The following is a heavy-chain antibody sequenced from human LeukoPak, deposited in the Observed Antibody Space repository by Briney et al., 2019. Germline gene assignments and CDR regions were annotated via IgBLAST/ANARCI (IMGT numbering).Heavy chain of an antibody. CDR1: GYTFTGYY. D-gene: IGHD3-3*01. CDR2: INPNSGGT. Sequence: GASVKVSCKASGYTFTGYYIHWVRQAPGQGLEWMGWINPNSGGTNYAQKFQGRVTMTRDTSISTAYMELSRLRSDDTAVYYCARTFTISRDYYSYMDVWGKGTTVTVSS. CDR3: ARTFTISRDYYSYMDV. V-gene: IGHV1-2*02. J-gene: IGHJ6*03.